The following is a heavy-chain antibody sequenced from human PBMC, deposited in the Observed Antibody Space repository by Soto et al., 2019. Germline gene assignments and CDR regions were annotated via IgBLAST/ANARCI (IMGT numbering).Heavy chain of an antibody. V-gene: IGHV3-30-3*01. CDR1: GFTFSSYA. J-gene: IGHJ6*02. D-gene: IGHD6-13*01. CDR2: ISYDGSNK. CDR3: ARVRDSSSWYRDYYGMDV. Sequence: QVQLVESGGGVVQPGRSLRLSCAASGFTFSSYAMHWVRQAPGKGLEWVAVISYDGSNKYYADSVKGRFTISRDNSKNTLYRQMNSLRAEDTAVYYCARVRDSSSWYRDYYGMDVWGQGTTVTVSS.